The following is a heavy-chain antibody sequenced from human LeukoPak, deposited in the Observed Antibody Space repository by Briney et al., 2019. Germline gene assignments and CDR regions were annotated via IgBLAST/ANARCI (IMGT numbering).Heavy chain of an antibody. J-gene: IGHJ4*02. CDR3: AKDPYDYYDSSGYYYEPYFDY. CDR1: GFTFSSYW. Sequence: GGPLRLSCAASGFTFSSYWMSWVRQAPGKGLEWVSAISGSGGSTYYADSVKGRFTISRDNSKNTLYLQMNSLRAEDTAVYYCAKDPYDYYDSSGYYYEPYFDYWGQGTLVTVSS. D-gene: IGHD3-22*01. CDR2: ISGSGGST. V-gene: IGHV3-23*01.